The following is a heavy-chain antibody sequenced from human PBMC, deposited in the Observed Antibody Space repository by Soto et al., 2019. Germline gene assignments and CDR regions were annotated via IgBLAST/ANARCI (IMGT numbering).Heavy chain of an antibody. V-gene: IGHV3-23*01. CDR3: AKVLGLSWGLQYYFDY. CDR2: ISGSGGST. D-gene: IGHD7-27*01. Sequence: GGSLRLSCAASGFTFSSYAMSWVRQAPGKGLEWVSAISGSGGSTYYADSVKGRFTISRDNSKNTLYLQMNSLRAEDTAVYYCAKVLGLSWGLQYYFDYWGQGTLVTVSS. J-gene: IGHJ4*02. CDR1: GFTFSSYA.